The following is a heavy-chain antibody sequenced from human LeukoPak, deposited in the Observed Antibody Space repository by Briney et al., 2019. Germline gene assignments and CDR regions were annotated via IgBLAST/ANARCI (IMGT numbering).Heavy chain of an antibody. CDR2: IYYNGST. CDR1: RGSITNYF. CDR3: AGTMVRGVISHDY. D-gene: IGHD3-10*01. J-gene: IGHJ4*02. Sequence: LETLSLTCTVSRGSITNYFWSWIRQPPGKGQEWIVFIYYNGSTNYNPSLESRVTISVDTSKSQFSLKLSSVTAADTAVYYCAGTMVRGVISHDYWGQGTLVTVSS. V-gene: IGHV4-59*13.